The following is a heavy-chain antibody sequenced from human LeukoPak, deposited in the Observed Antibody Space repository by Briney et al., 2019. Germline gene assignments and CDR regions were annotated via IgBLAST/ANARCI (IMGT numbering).Heavy chain of an antibody. CDR2: IYSSGGT. D-gene: IGHD2-15*01. CDR1: GGSISGYY. J-gene: IGHJ4*02. Sequence: SETLSLTCTVSGGSISGYYWSWIRQPPGKGLEWIGYIYSSGGTNYNPSLKSRVTISLDTSKNQFSLRLSSVTAADTAVYYCARDFCSGGSCYSYFHYWGQGTLVTVSS. V-gene: IGHV4-59*01. CDR3: ARDFCSGGSCYSYFHY.